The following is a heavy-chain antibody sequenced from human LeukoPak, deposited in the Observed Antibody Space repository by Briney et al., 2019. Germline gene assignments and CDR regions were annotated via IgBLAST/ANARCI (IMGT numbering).Heavy chain of an antibody. D-gene: IGHD3-10*01. J-gene: IGHJ4*02. CDR2: IYTSKSM. CDR3: TKGRGI. V-gene: IGHV4-61*09. CDR1: GGSISSGFYD. Sequence: ASETLSLTCTVSGGSISSGFYDWYWIRQPAGKGLEWIGHIYTSKSMNYNPSLKSRVTISVDTSENQFSLKLTSVTAADTAVYYCTKGRGIWGQGTLVTVSS.